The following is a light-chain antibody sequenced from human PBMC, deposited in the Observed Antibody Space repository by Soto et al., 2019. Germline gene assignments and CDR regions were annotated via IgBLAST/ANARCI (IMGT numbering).Light chain of an antibody. CDR3: QQYNSYPIT. CDR2: GAS. V-gene: IGKV3-20*01. Sequence: EIVLTQSPGTLSLSPGERATLSCRASQNVGSDYLAWYQQKPGQAPRILIFGASGRATGIPDRFSGSGSGTDFTLTISRLEPEDFATYYCQQYNSYPITFGQGTRLEIK. CDR1: QNVGSDY. J-gene: IGKJ5*01.